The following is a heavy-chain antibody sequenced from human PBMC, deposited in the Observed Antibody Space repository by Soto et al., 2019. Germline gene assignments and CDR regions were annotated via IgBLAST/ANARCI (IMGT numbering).Heavy chain of an antibody. J-gene: IGHJ6*02. D-gene: IGHD3-10*01. CDR3: VRNWRYYGGDYYYGMDA. V-gene: IGHV2-5*02. CDR1: GFSLNTGGVG. Sequence: ITLKESGPTLVKPTQTLTLTCTFSGFSLNTGGVGVGWVRQPRGKAMEWLALIYWDDDERYRPSLRSRLNTPQDTINNQVVLTMTNLHPQDTATYSCVRNWRYYGGDYYYGMDAWGQGTTVTVSS. CDR2: IYWDDDE.